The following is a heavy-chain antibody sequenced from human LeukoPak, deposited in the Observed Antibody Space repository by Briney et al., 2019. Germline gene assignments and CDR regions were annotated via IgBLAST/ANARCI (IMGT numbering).Heavy chain of an antibody. D-gene: IGHD5-18*01. Sequence: PGGSLRLSCAASGFTFDDYAMHWVRQAPGKGLEWVSGISWNSGSIGYADSVKGRFTISRDNAKNSLYLQMNSLRAEDTAVYYCATRYSYGYGHPFDYWGQGTLVTVSS. J-gene: IGHJ4*02. CDR3: ATRYSYGYGHPFDY. CDR2: ISWNSGSI. V-gene: IGHV3-9*01. CDR1: GFTFDDYA.